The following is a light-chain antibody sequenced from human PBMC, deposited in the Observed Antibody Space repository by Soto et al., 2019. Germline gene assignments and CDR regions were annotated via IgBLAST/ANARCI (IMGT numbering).Light chain of an antibody. CDR3: QQYATSPALT. V-gene: IGKV3-20*01. J-gene: IGKJ4*01. CDR1: QSINTF. Sequence: EVLLTQSPSTLSVSPGESVTLCCMASQSINTFLAWYQHRPGQAPRLLIYGASSRATGIPDRFSGSGSGTDFTLTISRLEPEDFAVYYCQQYATSPALTFGGGTKVDIK. CDR2: GAS.